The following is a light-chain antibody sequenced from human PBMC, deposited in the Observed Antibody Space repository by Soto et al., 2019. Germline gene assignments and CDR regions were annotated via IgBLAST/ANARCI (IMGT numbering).Light chain of an antibody. CDR2: GNS. Sequence: QCVLTQPPSVSGAPGQSGTISCTGSSSNIGAGYDVHWYQQLPGTAPKLLIYGNSNRPSGVPDRFSGSKSGTSASLAITGLQAEDEADYYCQSYDSSLSAVVFGGGTKLTVL. CDR3: QSYDSSLSAVV. V-gene: IGLV1-40*01. J-gene: IGLJ2*01. CDR1: SSNIGAGYD.